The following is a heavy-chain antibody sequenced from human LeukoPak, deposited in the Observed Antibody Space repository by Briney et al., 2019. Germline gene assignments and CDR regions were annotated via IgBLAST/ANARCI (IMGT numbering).Heavy chain of an antibody. CDR2: IRYDGSNK. CDR1: GFTVSSNY. J-gene: IGHJ3*02. V-gene: IGHV3-30*02. CDR3: AKNMVRGVMSYAFDI. Sequence: GGSLRLSCAASGFTVSSNYMSWVRQAPGKGLEWVAFIRYDGSNKYYADSVKGRFTISRDNSKNTLYLQMNSLRAEDTAVYYCAKNMVRGVMSYAFDIWGQGTMVTVSS. D-gene: IGHD3-10*01.